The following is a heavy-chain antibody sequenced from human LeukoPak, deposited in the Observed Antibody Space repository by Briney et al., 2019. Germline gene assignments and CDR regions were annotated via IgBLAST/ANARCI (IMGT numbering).Heavy chain of an antibody. CDR3: TTDRRVVVVVAAID. CDR1: GFTFSNAW. J-gene: IGHJ4*02. Sequence: GGSLRLSCAASGFTFSNAWMSWVRQAPGKGLEWVGCIKSKTDGGTTDYAAPVKGRFTISRDDSKNTLYLQMNSLKTEDTAVYYCTTDRRVVVVVAAIDWGQGTLVTVSS. D-gene: IGHD2-15*01. CDR2: IKSKTDGGTT. V-gene: IGHV3-15*01.